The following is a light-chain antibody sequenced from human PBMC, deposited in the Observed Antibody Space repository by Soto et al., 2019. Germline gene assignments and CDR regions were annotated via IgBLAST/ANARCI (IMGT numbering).Light chain of an antibody. V-gene: IGLV2-8*01. J-gene: IGLJ1*01. CDR1: SSDVGGYNY. CDR2: EVS. Sequence: QSALTQPPSASGSPGQSVTISCTGTSSDVGGYNYVSWYQQHTGKAPKLIISEVSKRPSGVPDRFSGSKSGNKASLTVSGLQADNESDYYCTSLAGSNNYVFGTQTQLPVL. CDR3: TSLAGSNNYV.